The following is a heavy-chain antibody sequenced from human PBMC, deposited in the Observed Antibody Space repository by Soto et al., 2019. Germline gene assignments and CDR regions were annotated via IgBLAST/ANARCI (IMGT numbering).Heavy chain of an antibody. CDR1: GDSITTYY. CDR3: ARDNGNYYPYIDA. D-gene: IGHD1-26*01. CDR2: IYRSGGT. V-gene: IGHV4-4*07. Sequence: PSETLSLTCTVSGDSITTYYWNWIRQPAGKGLEWIWRIYRSGGTNYNASLKSRVTMSLDTSKNQFSLRLSSVTAADTAVYYCARDNGNYYPYIDAWGQGTLVTVSS. J-gene: IGHJ4*02.